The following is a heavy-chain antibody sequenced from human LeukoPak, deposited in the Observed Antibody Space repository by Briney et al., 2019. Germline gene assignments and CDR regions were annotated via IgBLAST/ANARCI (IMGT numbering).Heavy chain of an antibody. CDR2: IYSGDNT. D-gene: IGHD3-10*01. CDR3: VRESSGSYFAY. J-gene: IGHJ4*02. Sequence: GGALRLSCAASGFTVSSNYMSWVRQAPGKGLEWVSVIYSGDNTYYADSVKGRFTISRDNSKNTLYLQMNSPRAEDTAVYYCVRESSGSYFAYWGQGTLVTVSS. V-gene: IGHV3-53*01. CDR1: GFTVSSNY.